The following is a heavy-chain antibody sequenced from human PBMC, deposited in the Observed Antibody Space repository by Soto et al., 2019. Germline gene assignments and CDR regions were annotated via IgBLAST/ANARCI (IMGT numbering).Heavy chain of an antibody. CDR1: GGTFSSYA. J-gene: IGHJ4*02. V-gene: IGHV1-69*12. CDR2: IIPIFGTA. Sequence: QVQLVQSGAEVKKTGSSVKVSCKASGGTFSSYAISWVRQAPGQGLEWMGGIIPIFGTANYAQKFQGRVTITADESTSTAYMELSSLRSEDTAVYYCARGYSYGYVPYFDYWGQGTLVTVSS. CDR3: ARGYSYGYVPYFDY. D-gene: IGHD5-18*01.